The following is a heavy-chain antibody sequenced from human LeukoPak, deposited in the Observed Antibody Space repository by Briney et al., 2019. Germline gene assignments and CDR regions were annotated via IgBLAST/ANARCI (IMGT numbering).Heavy chain of an antibody. CDR2: IYYSGST. D-gene: IGHD3-10*01. CDR1: GGSISSSSYY. J-gene: IGHJ4*02. CDR3: AGLALAGVDY. Sequence: SETLSLTCTVSGGSISSSSYYWGWIRQPPGKGLEWIGSIYYSGSTYYNPSLKSRVTISVDTSKNQFSLKLSSVTAADTAVYYCAGLALAGVDYWGQGTLVTVSS. V-gene: IGHV4-39*07.